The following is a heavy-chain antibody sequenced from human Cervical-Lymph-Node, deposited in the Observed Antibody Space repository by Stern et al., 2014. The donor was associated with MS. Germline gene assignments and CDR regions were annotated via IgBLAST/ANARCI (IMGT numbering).Heavy chain of an antibody. Sequence: QMQLVHSGAEVTKPGSSGKVSCKAAGGTFSKLPSSWVRQAPGQGIEWMGGIFTVFGTPTYAQEFRGRVTITADVSTSTVYMELSSLRSDDTAVYYCALSSETSDRWYSLGYDLWGQGTLVTVSS. CDR3: ALSSETSDRWYSLGYDL. CDR2: IFTVFGTP. D-gene: IGHD6-13*01. J-gene: IGHJ5*02. V-gene: IGHV1-69*01. CDR1: GGTFSKLP.